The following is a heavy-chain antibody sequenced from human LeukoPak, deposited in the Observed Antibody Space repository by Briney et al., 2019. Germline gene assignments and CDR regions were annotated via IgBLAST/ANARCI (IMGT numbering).Heavy chain of an antibody. CDR3: ASLYCSSTSCPPN. Sequence: SETLSLTCTVSGGSISSSSYYWGWIRQPPGKGLEWIGSIYYSGSTYYNPSLKSRVTISVDTSKNQFSLKLSSVTAADTAVYYCASLYCSSTSCPPNWGQGTLVTVSS. J-gene: IGHJ4*02. V-gene: IGHV4-39*01. CDR1: GGSISSSSYY. D-gene: IGHD2-2*01. CDR2: IYYSGST.